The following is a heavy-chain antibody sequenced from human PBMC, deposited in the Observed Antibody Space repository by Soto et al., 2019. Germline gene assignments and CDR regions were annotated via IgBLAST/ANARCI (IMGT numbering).Heavy chain of an antibody. CDR2: INSDGSSI. D-gene: IGHD3-10*02. CDR3: VRDXXXFY. J-gene: IGHJ4*02. Sequence: EVQLVXSXXGLVQPXXXXXLXCAVSGFTFSSYWMYWVRQAPGKGLVWVSRINSDGSSIXXADXXKGRFXXSXXXXXXXXXXXXXXXRVEDTAXXYCVRDXXXFYWGQGXLVT. CDR1: GFTFSSYW. V-gene: IGHV3-74*01.